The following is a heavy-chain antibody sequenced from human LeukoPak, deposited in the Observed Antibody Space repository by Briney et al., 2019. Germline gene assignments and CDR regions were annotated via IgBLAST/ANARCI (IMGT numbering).Heavy chain of an antibody. CDR3: ARFRGGSYWT. CDR1: GGSISSYY. CDR2: TYYSGST. D-gene: IGHD1-26*01. J-gene: IGHJ5*02. Sequence: SETLSLTCTVSGGSISSYYWSWIRQPPGKGLEWIGYTYYSGSTNYNPSLKSRVTISVDTSKNQFSLKLSSVTAADTAVYYCARFRGGSYWTWGQGTLVTVSS. V-gene: IGHV4-59*01.